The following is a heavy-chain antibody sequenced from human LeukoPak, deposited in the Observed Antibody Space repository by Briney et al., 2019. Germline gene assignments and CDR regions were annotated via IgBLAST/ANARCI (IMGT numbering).Heavy chain of an antibody. CDR3: TTSGTPFEY. Sequence: GGSLRLSCAASGFTFDKAWMSWVRLAPGKGLEWVGRIKNKGDGGTKDYAAHVKGRFTVSRDDSKSTLFLHMNSLNTEDTAVYYCTTSGTPFEYWGQGTLVTVSS. CDR2: IKNKGDGGTK. V-gene: IGHV3-15*01. D-gene: IGHD3-10*01. CDR1: GFTFDKAW. J-gene: IGHJ4*02.